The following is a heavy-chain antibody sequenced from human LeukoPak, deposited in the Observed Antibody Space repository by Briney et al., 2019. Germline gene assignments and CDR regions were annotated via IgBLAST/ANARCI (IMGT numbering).Heavy chain of an antibody. J-gene: IGHJ4*02. CDR1: GYTFTSYY. CDR3: AREGYGSSWYVRRKYYFDY. CDR2: INPSGGST. D-gene: IGHD6-13*01. V-gene: IGHV1-46*01. Sequence: GASVKVSCKASGYTFTSYYMHWVRQAPGQGLEWMGIINPSGGSTSYAQKFQGRVTMTRDTSTSTVYMELSSLRSEDTAVYYCAREGYGSSWYVRRKYYFDYWGQGTLVTVSS.